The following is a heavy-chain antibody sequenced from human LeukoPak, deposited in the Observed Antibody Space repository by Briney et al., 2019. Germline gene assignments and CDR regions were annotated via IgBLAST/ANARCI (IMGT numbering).Heavy chain of an antibody. CDR2: ISGSGGST. J-gene: IGHJ4*02. D-gene: IGHD3-22*01. Sequence: GGSLRLSCAASGFTFSSYAMSWVRQAPGKGLDWVSAISGSGGSTYYADSVKGRFTISRDNSKNTLYLQMNSLRAEDTAVYYCAKAHYYDSSGYSDYWGQGTLVTVSS. CDR1: GFTFSSYA. V-gene: IGHV3-23*01. CDR3: AKAHYYDSSGYSDY.